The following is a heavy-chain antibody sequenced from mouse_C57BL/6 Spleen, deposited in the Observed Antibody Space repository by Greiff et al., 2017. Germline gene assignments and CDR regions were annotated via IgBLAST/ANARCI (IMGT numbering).Heavy chain of an antibody. D-gene: IGHD1-3*01. Sequence: VQLPQPGAELVMPGASVKLSCKASGYTFTSYWMHWVQQRPGQGLEWIVEIDPSGSYTYYTQKFQGKSTLTGDKSSNTANVQIISLTSEDSAVSYCACPADNYDGYFAVWGTGTPVTVSS. CDR3: ACPADNYDGYFAV. CDR2: IDPSGSYT. V-gene: IGHV1-69*01. CDR1: GYTFTSYW. J-gene: IGHJ1*03.